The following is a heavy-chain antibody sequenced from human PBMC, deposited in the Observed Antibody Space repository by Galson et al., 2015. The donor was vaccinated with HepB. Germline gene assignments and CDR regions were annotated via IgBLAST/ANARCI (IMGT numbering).Heavy chain of an antibody. D-gene: IGHD4-17*01. CDR3: ARVATSDYGDHSHFDY. J-gene: IGHJ4*02. CDR2: ISSDGSSK. CDR1: GFTFSNYD. Sequence: SLRLSCAASGFTFSNYDIHWVRQAPGKGLEWVAVISSDGSSKYYADSVKGRFTISRDNAKNSLYLQMSSLRVEDTAVFYCARVATSDYGDHSHFDYWGQGILVTVSS. V-gene: IGHV3-30*03.